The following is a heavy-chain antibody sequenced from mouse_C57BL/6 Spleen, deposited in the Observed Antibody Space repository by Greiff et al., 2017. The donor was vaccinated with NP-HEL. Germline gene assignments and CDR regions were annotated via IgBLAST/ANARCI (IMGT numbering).Heavy chain of an antibody. V-gene: IGHV1-50*01. CDR3: ARGPYDGYYVGYFDV. CDR2: IDPSDSYT. D-gene: IGHD2-3*01. J-gene: IGHJ1*03. Sequence: QVQLQQPGAELVKPGASVKLSCKASGYTFTSYWMQWVKQRPGQGLEWIGEIDPSDSYTNYNQKFKGKATLTVDTSSSTAYMQLSSLTSEDSAVYYCARGPYDGYYVGYFDVWGTGTTVTVSS. CDR1: GYTFTSYW.